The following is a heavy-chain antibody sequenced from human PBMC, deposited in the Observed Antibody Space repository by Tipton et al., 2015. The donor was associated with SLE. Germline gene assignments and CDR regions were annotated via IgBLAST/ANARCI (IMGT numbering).Heavy chain of an antibody. CDR3: ARAQWLVRWFDP. CDR1: GGSFSGYY. CDR2: INHSGNT. Sequence: TLSLTCVVYGGSFSGYYWSWIRQPSGKGLEWIGEINHSGNTNYNPSLKSRVTISVDTSKNQFSLKLSSVTAADTAVYYCARAQWLVRWFDPWGQGNLVTVSS. D-gene: IGHD6-19*01. V-gene: IGHV4-34*01. J-gene: IGHJ5*02.